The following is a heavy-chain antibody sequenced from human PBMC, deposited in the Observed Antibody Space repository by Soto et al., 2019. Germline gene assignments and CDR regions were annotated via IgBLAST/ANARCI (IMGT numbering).Heavy chain of an antibody. D-gene: IGHD1-7*01. CDR2: ISGSGGST. Sequence: GGSLRLSCAASGFTFSSYAMSWVRQAPGKGLEWVSAISGSGGSTYYADSVKGRFTISRDNSKNTLYLQMNSLRAEDTAVYYSAKDGHWNYEYNWFDPWGQGTLVTVSS. CDR3: AKDGHWNYEYNWFDP. CDR1: GFTFSSYA. J-gene: IGHJ5*02. V-gene: IGHV3-23*01.